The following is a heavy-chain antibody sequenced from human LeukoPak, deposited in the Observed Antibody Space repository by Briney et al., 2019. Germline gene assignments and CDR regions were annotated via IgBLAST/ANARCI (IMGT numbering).Heavy chain of an antibody. J-gene: IGHJ3*02. V-gene: IGHV1-24*01. D-gene: IGHD1-7*01. Sequence: ASVKVSCKVSGYTLTELSMHWVRQAPGKGLEWMGGFDPEDGETIYAQKFQGRVTITTDESTSTAYMELSSLRSEDTAVYYCARIGELTDIWGQGTMVTVSS. CDR3: ARIGELTDI. CDR2: FDPEDGET. CDR1: GYTLTELS.